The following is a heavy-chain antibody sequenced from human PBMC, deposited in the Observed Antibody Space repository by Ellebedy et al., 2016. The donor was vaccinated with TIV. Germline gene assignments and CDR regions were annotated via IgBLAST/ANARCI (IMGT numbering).Heavy chain of an antibody. CDR2: IHPSGTT. D-gene: IGHD3-16*01. V-gene: IGHV4-34*01. CDR3: VWGSYYDY. CDR1: AGSFDPSY. Sequence: MPPETLSLTCAVYAGSFDPSYWSWIRQPPGKGLEWIGEIHPSGTTTYSPSLRTRATISLYTSKNELSLEVTSVTAADTAMYYCVWGSYYDYWGQGTLVSVSS. J-gene: IGHJ4*02.